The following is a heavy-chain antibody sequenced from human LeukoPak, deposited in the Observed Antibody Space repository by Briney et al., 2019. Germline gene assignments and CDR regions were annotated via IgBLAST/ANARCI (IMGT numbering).Heavy chain of an antibody. CDR2: FDPEDGET. J-gene: IGHJ4*02. D-gene: IGHD6-19*01. CDR1: GFIFSNNW. Sequence: GGSLRLSCAASGFIFSNNWMSWVRQAPGKGLEWMGGFDPEDGETIYAQKFQGRVTMTEDTSTDTAYMELSSLRSEDTAVYYCATAILAYSSGWSIPDYWGQGTLVTVSS. V-gene: IGHV1-24*01. CDR3: ATAILAYSSGWSIPDY.